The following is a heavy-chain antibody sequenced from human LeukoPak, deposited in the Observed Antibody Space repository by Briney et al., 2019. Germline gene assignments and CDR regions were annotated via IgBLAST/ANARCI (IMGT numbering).Heavy chain of an antibody. CDR3: ARDPLRDGYNVDDAFDI. CDR2: INPNSGGT. CDR1: GYTFIDYY. V-gene: IGHV1-2*02. J-gene: IGHJ3*02. D-gene: IGHD5-24*01. Sequence: ASVKVSCKASGYTFIDYYIHWVRQAPGQGLEWMGWINPNSGGTNYAQKFQGRVTMTRDTSISTAYMELSRLRSDDTAVYYCARDPLRDGYNVDDAFDIWGQGTMVTVSS.